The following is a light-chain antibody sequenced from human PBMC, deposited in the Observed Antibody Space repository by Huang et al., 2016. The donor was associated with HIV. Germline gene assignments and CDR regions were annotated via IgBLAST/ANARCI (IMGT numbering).Light chain of an antibody. CDR2: DAS. CDR3: QQYDDVPIS. Sequence: DIQMTQSPSSLSASVGDRVTITCQASQDINNFLNWYQQKTGKAPKLLILDASNLQTGVPSSFSGSGSGTHFTFTITSLQRDDIGTYYCQQYDDVPISFGGGTKV. V-gene: IGKV1-33*01. CDR1: QDINNF. J-gene: IGKJ4*01.